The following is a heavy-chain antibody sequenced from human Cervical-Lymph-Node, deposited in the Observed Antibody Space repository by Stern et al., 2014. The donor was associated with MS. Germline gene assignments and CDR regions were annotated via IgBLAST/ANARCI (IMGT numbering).Heavy chain of an antibody. D-gene: IGHD6-19*01. CDR3: ARENYSSAWGRGVHWFDP. CDR1: GYTFTSDA. V-gene: IGHV1-3*01. Sequence: QVQLVQSGADVKKPGASVKVSCKTSGYTFTSDAVHWVRQAPGKRLEWMGWNSAGTGYTEYSQNFQDRVTITRDTSARTAYMELSSLRSEDTAMYYCARENYSSAWGRGVHWFDPWGQGTLVTVSS. CDR2: NSAGTGYT. J-gene: IGHJ5*02.